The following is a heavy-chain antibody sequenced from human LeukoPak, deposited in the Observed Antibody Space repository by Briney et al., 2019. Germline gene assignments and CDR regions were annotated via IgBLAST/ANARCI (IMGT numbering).Heavy chain of an antibody. CDR2: INPNSGGT. Sequence: ASVKVSCKAPGYTFTGYYMHWVRQAPGQGLEWMGWINPNSGGTNYAQKFQGRVTMTRDTSISTAYMELSRLRSDDTAVYYCASERITIFGVVIHEDYWGQGTLVTVSS. CDR1: GYTFTGYY. D-gene: IGHD3-3*01. V-gene: IGHV1-2*02. J-gene: IGHJ4*02. CDR3: ASERITIFGVVIHEDY.